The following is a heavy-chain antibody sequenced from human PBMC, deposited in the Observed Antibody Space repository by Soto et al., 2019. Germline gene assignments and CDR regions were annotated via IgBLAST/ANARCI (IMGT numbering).Heavy chain of an antibody. V-gene: IGHV3-74*01. Sequence: EVQLVESGGGLVQPGGSLRLSCAASGFTFSSYWMHWVRQAPGKGLVWVSRINSDGSSTSYADSVKGRFTISRDNAKNTLYQSMNSLSAEDTAVYYCAREFWGSYDYWGQGTLVTVAS. D-gene: IGHD3-16*01. CDR3: AREFWGSYDY. J-gene: IGHJ4*02. CDR1: GFTFSSYW. CDR2: INSDGSST.